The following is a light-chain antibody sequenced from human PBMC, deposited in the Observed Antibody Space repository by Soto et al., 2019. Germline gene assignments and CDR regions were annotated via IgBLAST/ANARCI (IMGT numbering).Light chain of an antibody. V-gene: IGKV3-20*01. CDR2: GAS. J-gene: IGKJ1*01. CDR3: QQYGSSPTWT. CDR1: QSVSSNY. Sequence: ESVLTQSPGTLSLSPGERATLSCRASQSVSSNYLARYQQKPGQAPRLLIYGASTRATGIPDRFSGSGSGTDFTLTISRLEPEDSAVYYCQQYGSSPTWTFGQGTKVEIK.